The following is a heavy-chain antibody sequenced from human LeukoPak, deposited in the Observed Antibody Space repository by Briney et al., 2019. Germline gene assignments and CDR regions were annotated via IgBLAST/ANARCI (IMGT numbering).Heavy chain of an antibody. CDR1: GFTFSSYA. V-gene: IGHV3-30-3*01. CDR2: ISYDGSNK. D-gene: IGHD4-17*01. Sequence: GGSLRLSCAASGFTFSSYAMHWVRQAPGKGLEWVAVISYDGSNKYYADSVKGRFTISRGNSKNTLYLQMNSLRAEDTAVYYCARLYGDYGYLDYWGQGTLVTVSS. J-gene: IGHJ4*02. CDR3: ARLYGDYGYLDY.